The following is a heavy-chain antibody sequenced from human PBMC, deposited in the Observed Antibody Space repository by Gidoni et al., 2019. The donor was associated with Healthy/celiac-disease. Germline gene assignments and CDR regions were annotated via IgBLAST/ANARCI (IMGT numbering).Heavy chain of an antibody. Sequence: EVQLVESGGGLVQHGGSLRLSCAAFGFRFRTYSRNWVRQAPGKGLEWISYISSSSSTIYYADSLKARFTISRDNAQNSLSLQMNSLRDEDTAVYYCARGYSNYERGGYGMDIWGRGTTVTVSS. V-gene: IGHV3-48*02. CDR3: ARGYSNYERGGYGMDI. CDR1: GFRFRTYS. J-gene: IGHJ6*02. CDR2: ISSSSSTI. D-gene: IGHD4-4*01.